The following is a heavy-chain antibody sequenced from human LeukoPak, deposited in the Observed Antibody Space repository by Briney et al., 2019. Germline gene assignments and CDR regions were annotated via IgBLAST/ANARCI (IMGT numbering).Heavy chain of an antibody. V-gene: IGHV3-66*01. CDR3: ASRKIVGATRTHYDY. D-gene: IGHD1-26*01. J-gene: IGHJ4*02. CDR2: IYSGGST. CDR1: GFTVSSNY. Sequence: PGGSLRLSCAASGFTVSSNYMSWVRQAPGKGLEWVSVIYSGGSTYYADSVKGRFTISRDNSKNTLYLQMNSLRAEDTAVYYCASRKIVGATRTHYDYWGQGTLVTVSS.